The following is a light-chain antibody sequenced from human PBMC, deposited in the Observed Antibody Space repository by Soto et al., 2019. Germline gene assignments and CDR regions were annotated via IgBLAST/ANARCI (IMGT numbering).Light chain of an antibody. CDR2: KAS. V-gene: IGKV1-5*03. J-gene: IGKJ1*01. CDR3: QQYNGYPWT. Sequence: DIQMTQSPSTLSASVGDRVTITCRASQSVNTWLAWFQQKPGKAPKVLIYKASNLETGVPSRFSGSGSGTEFTLTISTLQPDDFATYYCQQYNGYPWTFGQGTKVEMK. CDR1: QSVNTW.